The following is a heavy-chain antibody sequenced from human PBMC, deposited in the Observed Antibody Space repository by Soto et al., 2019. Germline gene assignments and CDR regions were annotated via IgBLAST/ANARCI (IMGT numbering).Heavy chain of an antibody. CDR3: ARATYVAGYFDY. D-gene: IGHD6-19*01. CDR1: GGSFSGYY. J-gene: IGHJ4*02. Sequence: SETLSLTCAVYGGSFSGYYWSWIRQPPGKGLEWIGEINHSGSTNYNPSLKSRVTISVDTSKNQFSLKLSSVTAADTAVYYCARATYVAGYFDYRGQGTLVTVSS. V-gene: IGHV4-34*01. CDR2: INHSGST.